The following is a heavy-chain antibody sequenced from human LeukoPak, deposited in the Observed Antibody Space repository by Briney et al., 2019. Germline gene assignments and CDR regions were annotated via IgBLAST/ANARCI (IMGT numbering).Heavy chain of an antibody. CDR2: INPSGGST. CDR3: ARDSEGCTNGVCYEGFDP. J-gene: IGHJ5*02. Sequence: GASVKVSCKASGYTFTGYYMHWVRQAPGQGLEWMGIINPSGGSTSYAQKFQGRVTMTRDTSTSTVYMELSSLRSEDTAVYYCARDSEGCTNGVCYEGFDPWGQGTLVTVSS. D-gene: IGHD2-8*01. V-gene: IGHV1-46*01. CDR1: GYTFTGYY.